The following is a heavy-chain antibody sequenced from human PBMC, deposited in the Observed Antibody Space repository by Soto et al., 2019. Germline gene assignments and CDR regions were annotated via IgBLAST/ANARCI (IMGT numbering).Heavy chain of an antibody. CDR3: ARRAETNGWNGFGADKYYFDF. V-gene: IGHV1-8*01. CDR2: MNPNTGNS. Sequence: AAVKVSCKASGYAFTSYDIYWVRQATGQGLEWMGWMNPNTGNSGYAQKFQGRVTVTSDTSINTVYMELSSLRSEDTAVYYCARRAETNGWNGFGADKYYFDFWGQGTLVTVSS. CDR1: GYAFTSYD. J-gene: IGHJ4*02. D-gene: IGHD1-1*01.